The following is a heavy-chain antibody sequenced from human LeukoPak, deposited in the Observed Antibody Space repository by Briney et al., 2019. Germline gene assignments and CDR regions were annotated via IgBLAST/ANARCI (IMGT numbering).Heavy chain of an antibody. CDR2: IIPIFGTA. V-gene: IGHV1-69*05. Sequence: GASVKVSCKAFGVTFSSYAISWVRQAPGQGLEWMGRIIPIFGTANYAQKFQGRVTITTDESTSTAYMELSSLRSEDTAVYYCARDHQSLGYCSGGSCPGRYYYYYMDVWGKGTTVTVSS. J-gene: IGHJ6*03. CDR3: ARDHQSLGYCSGGSCPGRYYYYYMDV. D-gene: IGHD2-15*01. CDR1: GVTFSSYA.